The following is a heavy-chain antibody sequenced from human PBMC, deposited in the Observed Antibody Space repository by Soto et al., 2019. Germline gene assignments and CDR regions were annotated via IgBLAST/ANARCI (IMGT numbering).Heavy chain of an antibody. D-gene: IGHD3-22*01. CDR3: ARQFDSDTTGYYYAY. CDR1: GGTFSRNT. V-gene: IGHV1-69*13. CDR2: IMPIFGSA. Sequence: SVKVSCKASGGTFSRNTISWVRQAPGQGLEWMGGIMPIFGSANYAQKFQGRVTITADENTRTVYMELSRLRSEDTAVYYCARQFDSDTTGYYYAYWGQGTLVTSPQ. J-gene: IGHJ4*02.